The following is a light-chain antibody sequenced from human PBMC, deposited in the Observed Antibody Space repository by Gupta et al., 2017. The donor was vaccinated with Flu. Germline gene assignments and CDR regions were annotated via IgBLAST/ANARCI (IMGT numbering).Light chain of an antibody. CDR1: QRVSSY. Sequence: EIVLTPSPATLSLSPGERATLSCRASQRVSSYLAWYQQKPGQAPRLIIYDASSRATGTPARFSGSGSGTDITLTISILDPEDFAVYCCQQRSNWPLTFGGGTKVEIK. J-gene: IGKJ4*01. V-gene: IGKV3-11*01. CDR3: QQRSNWPLT. CDR2: DAS.